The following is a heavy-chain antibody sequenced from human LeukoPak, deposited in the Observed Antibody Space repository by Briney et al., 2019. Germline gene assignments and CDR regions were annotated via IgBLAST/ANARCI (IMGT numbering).Heavy chain of an antibody. D-gene: IGHD6-13*01. CDR1: GGSMSTYY. J-gene: IGHJ4*02. Sequence: PSETLSLTCTVSGGSMSTYYCSWIRQPPGKALEWIGYIFYSGGTTYNPSLKSRVSISVDTSKNQFSLKLSSVTAADTAVYYCARGVYSSSWYGPLRGFDYWGQGTLVTVSS. CDR3: ARGVYSSSWYGPLRGFDY. CDR2: IFYSGGT. V-gene: IGHV4-59*12.